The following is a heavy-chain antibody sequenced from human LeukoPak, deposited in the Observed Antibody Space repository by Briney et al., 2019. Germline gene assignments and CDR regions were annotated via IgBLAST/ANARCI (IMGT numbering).Heavy chain of an antibody. D-gene: IGHD2-2*02. CDR3: ARALVVPAAIRYYFDY. V-gene: IGHV1-69*13. Sequence: GASVKVSCKASGYTFTSYYMHWVRQAPGQGLEWMGGIIPIFGTANYAQKFQGRVTITADESTSTAYMELSSLRSEDTAVYYCARALVVPAAIRYYFDYWGQGTLVTVSS. CDR2: IIPIFGTA. CDR1: GYTFTSYY. J-gene: IGHJ4*02.